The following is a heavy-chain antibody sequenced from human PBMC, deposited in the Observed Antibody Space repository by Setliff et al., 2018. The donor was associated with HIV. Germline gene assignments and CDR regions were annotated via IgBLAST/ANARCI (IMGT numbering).Heavy chain of an antibody. J-gene: IGHJ4*02. Sequence: GASVKVSCKASGYTFTSYDIHWVRQATGQGLEWMGWMNPNSGNTGYAQRFQGRVTMTTDTSTSTAYMELSNLKSEDMAVYYCARVKTGDPLYFDHWGQGTLVTVSS. D-gene: IGHD7-27*01. CDR3: ARVKTGDPLYFDH. V-gene: IGHV1-8*02. CDR2: MNPNSGNT. CDR1: GYTFTSYD.